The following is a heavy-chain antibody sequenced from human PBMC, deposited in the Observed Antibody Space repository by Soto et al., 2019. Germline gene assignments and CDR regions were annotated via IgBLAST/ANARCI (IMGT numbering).Heavy chain of an antibody. CDR2: IKQDGSEK. CDR1: GFTFSSYW. D-gene: IGHD3-10*01. Sequence: GGSLRLSCAASGFTFSSYWMSWVRQAPGKGLEWVVNIKQDGSEKYYVDSVKGRFTISRDNAKNSLYLQMNSLRAEDTAVYYCARSGYYGSGSYYNGDAFDIWGQGTMVTVSS. J-gene: IGHJ3*02. V-gene: IGHV3-7*03. CDR3: ARSGYYGSGSYYNGDAFDI.